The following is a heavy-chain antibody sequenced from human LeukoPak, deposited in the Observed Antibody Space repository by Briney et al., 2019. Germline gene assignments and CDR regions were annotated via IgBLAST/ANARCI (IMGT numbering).Heavy chain of an antibody. V-gene: IGHV4-59*08. CDR2: IYYSGST. CDR3: ARLRTAAYYYGTDV. J-gene: IGHJ6*02. Sequence: SETLSLTCTVSGGSISSYYWSWIRQPPGKGLEWIGYIYYSGSTNYNPSLKSRVTISVDTSKNQFTLKLSSVTAADTAVYYCARLRTAAYYYGTDVWGQGTTVTVSS. CDR1: GGSISSYY.